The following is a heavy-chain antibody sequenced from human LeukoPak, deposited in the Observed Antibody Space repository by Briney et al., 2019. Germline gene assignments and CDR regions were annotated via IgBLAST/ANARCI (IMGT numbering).Heavy chain of an antibody. D-gene: IGHD3-3*01. Sequence: ASVKVSCKASGYPFSRYDLNWVRQATGQGLEWMGWMNPNSGNTGYAQKFQGRVTMTRSTSISTAYMELSSLRSDDTAVYYCAAITIFGFDPWGQGTLVTVSS. V-gene: IGHV1-8*01. CDR3: AAITIFGFDP. CDR1: GYPFSRYD. J-gene: IGHJ5*02. CDR2: MNPNSGNT.